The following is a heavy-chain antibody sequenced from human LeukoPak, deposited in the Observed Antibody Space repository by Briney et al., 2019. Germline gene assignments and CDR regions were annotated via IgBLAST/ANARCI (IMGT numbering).Heavy chain of an antibody. Sequence: GASVKVSCKASGYTFTSYYMHWVRQAPGQGLEWMGIINPSGGSTSYAQKFQGRVTMTRDMSTSTVYMELRSLRSDDTAVYYCASRCSSTSCRTSDAFDIWGQGTMVTVSS. D-gene: IGHD2-2*01. V-gene: IGHV1-46*01. CDR3: ASRCSSTSCRTSDAFDI. CDR1: GYTFTSYY. CDR2: INPSGGST. J-gene: IGHJ3*02.